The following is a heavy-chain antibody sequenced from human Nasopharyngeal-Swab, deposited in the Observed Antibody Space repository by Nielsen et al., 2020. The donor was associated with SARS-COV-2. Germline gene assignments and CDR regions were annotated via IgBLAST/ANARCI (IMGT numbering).Heavy chain of an antibody. V-gene: IGHV4-38-2*02. D-gene: IGHD5-18*01. Sequence: RQAPGKGREWVGSIYHSGSTYYNPSLKSRVTISVDTSKNQFSLKLSFMTAADTAVYYCARVTLGEDSYGDNWFDPWGQGTLVTVSS. J-gene: IGHJ5*02. CDR2: IYHSGST. CDR3: ARVTLGEDSYGDNWFDP.